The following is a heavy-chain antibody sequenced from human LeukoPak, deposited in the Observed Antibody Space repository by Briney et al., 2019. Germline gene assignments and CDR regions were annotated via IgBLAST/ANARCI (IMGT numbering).Heavy chain of an antibody. CDR1: GGSISSGGYY. Sequence: SETLSLTCTVSGGSISSGGYYWSWIRQPPGKGLEWIGYIYHSGSTYYNPSLKSRVTISVDRSKNQFSLKLSSVTAADTAVYYCARDWVGAPDYWGQGTLVTVSS. CDR2: IYHSGST. V-gene: IGHV4-30-2*01. D-gene: IGHD1-26*01. CDR3: ARDWVGAPDY. J-gene: IGHJ4*02.